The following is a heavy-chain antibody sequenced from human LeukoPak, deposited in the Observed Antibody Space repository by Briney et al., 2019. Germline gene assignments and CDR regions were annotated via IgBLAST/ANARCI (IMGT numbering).Heavy chain of an antibody. CDR3: ARDRGQLEGYFDY. CDR2: ISGSSGST. CDR1: GFIFSTYA. V-gene: IGHV3-23*01. Sequence: GGSLRLSCAASGFIFSTYAMSWVRQAPGKGLEWVSTISGSSGSTDYADSVRGRFTISRDNSKNTLYLQMNSLRAEDTAVYYCARDRGQLEGYFDYWGQGTLVTVSS. J-gene: IGHJ4*02. D-gene: IGHD1-1*01.